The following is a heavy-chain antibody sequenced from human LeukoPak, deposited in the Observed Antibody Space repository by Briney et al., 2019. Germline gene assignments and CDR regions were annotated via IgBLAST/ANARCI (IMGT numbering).Heavy chain of an antibody. Sequence: GGSLRLSCAASGFTFSSYAMSWVRQAPGQGLEWVSAISGSGGSTYYADSVKGRFTISRDNSKNTMYLQMNSLRAEDTAVYYCARGGIQGVDYFDYWGQGTLVTVSS. CDR2: ISGSGGST. CDR1: GFTFSSYA. CDR3: ARGGIQGVDYFDY. V-gene: IGHV3-23*01. J-gene: IGHJ4*02. D-gene: IGHD5-18*01.